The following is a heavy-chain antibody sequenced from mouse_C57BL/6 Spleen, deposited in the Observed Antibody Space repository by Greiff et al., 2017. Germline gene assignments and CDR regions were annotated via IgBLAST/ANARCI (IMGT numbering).Heavy chain of an antibody. CDR1: GFNIKDYY. Sequence: EVKLQQSGAELVRPGASVKLSCTASGFNIKDYYMHWVKQRPEQGLEWIGRIDPEDGDTEYAPKFQGKATMTADTSSNTAYLQLSSLTSEDTAVYYCTTHYYGSSYAMDYWGQGTSVTVSS. D-gene: IGHD1-1*01. V-gene: IGHV14-1*01. J-gene: IGHJ4*01. CDR2: IDPEDGDT. CDR3: TTHYYGSSYAMDY.